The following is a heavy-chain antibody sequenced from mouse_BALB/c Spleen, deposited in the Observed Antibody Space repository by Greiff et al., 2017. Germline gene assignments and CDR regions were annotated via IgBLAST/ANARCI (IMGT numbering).Heavy chain of an antibody. CDR1: GFNIKDTY. Sequence: EVQVVESGAELVKPGASVKLSCTASGFNIKDTYMHWVKQRPEQGLEWIGRIDPANGNTKYDPKFQGKATITADTSSNTAYLQLSSLTSEDTAVDYCARGYYGNYVLAYWGQGTLVTVSA. CDR2: IDPANGNT. J-gene: IGHJ3*01. CDR3: ARGYYGNYVLAY. V-gene: IGHV14-3*02. D-gene: IGHD2-1*01.